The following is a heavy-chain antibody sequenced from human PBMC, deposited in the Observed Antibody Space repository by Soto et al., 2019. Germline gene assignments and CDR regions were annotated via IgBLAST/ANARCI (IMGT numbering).Heavy chain of an antibody. J-gene: IGHJ4*02. Sequence: PGGSLRLSCAASGFSFEYYTMHWVRQGPGKGPEWISLISWDGGITDYSDSVKGRFISSRDNSKNSLFLEMNSLTSEDAAMYFCXRDSYDILTRQKRYFDFWGQGTLVTVSS. CDR3: XRDSYDILTRQKRYFDF. CDR1: GFSFEYYT. D-gene: IGHD3-9*01. V-gene: IGHV3-43*01. CDR2: ISWDGGIT.